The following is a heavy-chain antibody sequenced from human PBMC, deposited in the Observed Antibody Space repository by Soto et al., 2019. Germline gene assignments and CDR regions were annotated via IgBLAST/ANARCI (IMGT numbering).Heavy chain of an antibody. J-gene: IGHJ4*02. CDR3: ARDIGGYDPHYFDY. D-gene: IGHD5-12*01. Sequence: EVQLVESGGGLVKHGGSLRLSCAASRFTFSSYSMNWVRQAPGTGLEWVSSISSSSSYIYYADSVKGRFTISRDNAKNSLYLQMNSLRAEDTAVYYCARDIGGYDPHYFDYWGQGTLVTFSS. CDR2: ISSSSSYI. CDR1: RFTFSSYS. V-gene: IGHV3-21*01.